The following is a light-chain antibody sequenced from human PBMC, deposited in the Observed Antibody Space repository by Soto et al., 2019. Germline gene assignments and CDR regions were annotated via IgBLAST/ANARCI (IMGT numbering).Light chain of an antibody. V-gene: IGKV1-27*01. CDR2: AAS. Sequence: DIQMTQSPSSLSASIGDRVTITCRASQGLGTFLAWYQKKPGKVPTLLIHAASTLQSGVPSRFSGSGSGTEFTLTISSLQPDDFATYYCQHYNSYSEAFGQGTKVDIK. CDR3: QHYNSYSEA. CDR1: QGLGTF. J-gene: IGKJ1*01.